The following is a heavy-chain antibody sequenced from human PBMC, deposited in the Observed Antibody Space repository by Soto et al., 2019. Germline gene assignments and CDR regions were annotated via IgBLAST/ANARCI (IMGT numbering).Heavy chain of an antibody. CDR3: ARSGAYLYSYCGMDV. Sequence: SVKVSCKASGGTFSSYAISWVRQAPGQGLEWMGGIIPIFGTANYAQKFQGRVTITADESTSTAYMELSSLRSEDTAVYYCARSGAYLYSYCGMDVWGQGTTVTVSS. CDR1: GGTFSSYA. D-gene: IGHD7-27*01. J-gene: IGHJ6*02. CDR2: IIPIFGTA. V-gene: IGHV1-69*13.